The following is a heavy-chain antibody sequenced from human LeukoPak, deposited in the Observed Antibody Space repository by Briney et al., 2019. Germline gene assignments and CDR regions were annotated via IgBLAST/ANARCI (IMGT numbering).Heavy chain of an antibody. J-gene: IGHJ4*02. D-gene: IGHD6-13*01. Sequence: GGSLRLSCAASGFTLSSYAMSWVRQAPGKGLEWVSCISSTSKYIYYADSVKGRFTISRDNAKSSLYLQMDSLRAEDTAVYYCARLNLIAAAGTRVYWGQGALVTVSS. V-gene: IGHV3-21*01. CDR3: ARLNLIAAAGTRVY. CDR2: ISSTSKYI. CDR1: GFTLSSYA.